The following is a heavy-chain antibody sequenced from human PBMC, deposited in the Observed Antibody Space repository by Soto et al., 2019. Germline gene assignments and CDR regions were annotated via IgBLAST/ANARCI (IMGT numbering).Heavy chain of an antibody. D-gene: IGHD3-3*01. J-gene: IGHJ5*02. CDR2: MNPNSGNT. Sequence: ASVKVSCKASGYTFTSYDINRVRQATGQGLEWMGWMNPNSGNTGYAQKFQGRVTMTRNTSISTAYMELSSLRSEDTAVYYCARGQTKRKIFGVVISPRWFDPWGQGTLVTVSS. CDR3: ARGQTKRKIFGVVISPRWFDP. CDR1: GYTFTSYD. V-gene: IGHV1-8*01.